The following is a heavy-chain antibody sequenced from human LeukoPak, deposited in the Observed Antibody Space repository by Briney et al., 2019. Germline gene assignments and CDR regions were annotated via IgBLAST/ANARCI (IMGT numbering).Heavy chain of an antibody. J-gene: IGHJ4*02. Sequence: GRSLRLSCAASGFTFDDYAMHWVRQAPGKGLEWVSGISWNSGSIGYADSVKGRFTISRDNAKNSLYLQMNSLRAEDTALYYCAKDDSMVRGVIIRWGQGTLVTVSS. CDR1: GFTFDDYA. CDR2: ISWNSGSI. CDR3: AKDDSMVRGVIIR. D-gene: IGHD3-10*01. V-gene: IGHV3-9*01.